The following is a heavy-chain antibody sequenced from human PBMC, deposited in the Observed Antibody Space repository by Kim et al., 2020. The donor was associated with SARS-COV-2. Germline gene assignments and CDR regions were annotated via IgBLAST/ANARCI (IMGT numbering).Heavy chain of an antibody. V-gene: IGHV3-30*18. Sequence: GGSLRLSCSASGFTFSSYGMHWVRQAPGKGLEWVAVISYDGSNKYYADSVKGRFTISRDNSKNTLYLQMNSLRAEDTAVYYCAKSRSPGNWFDPWGQGTLVTVSS. D-gene: IGHD6-19*01. J-gene: IGHJ5*02. CDR1: GFTFSSYG. CDR3: AKSRSPGNWFDP. CDR2: ISYDGSNK.